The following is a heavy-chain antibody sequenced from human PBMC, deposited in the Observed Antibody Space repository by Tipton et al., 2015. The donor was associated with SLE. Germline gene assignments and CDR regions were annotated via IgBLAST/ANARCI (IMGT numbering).Heavy chain of an antibody. V-gene: IGHV4-4*02. Sequence: TLSLTCAVSGGSISSGNWWIWVRQPPGKGLEWIGEIYHSGSTNYNPSLKSRVTISVDKSKKQFSLVLSSVTAADTAVYYCATYAAGRGGRGYWGQGTLVTVSS. CDR3: ATYAAGRGGRGY. CDR1: GGSISSGNW. D-gene: IGHD4-23*01. J-gene: IGHJ4*02. CDR2: IYHSGST.